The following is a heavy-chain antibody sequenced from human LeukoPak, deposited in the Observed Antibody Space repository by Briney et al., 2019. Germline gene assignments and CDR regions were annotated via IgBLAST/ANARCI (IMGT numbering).Heavy chain of an antibody. J-gene: IGHJ5*02. D-gene: IGHD4-23*01. CDR1: GGSISSGSYY. V-gene: IGHV4-61*01. CDR2: IYYSGST. Sequence: PSETLSLTCTVSGGSISSGSYYWGWIRQPPGKGLEWIGYIYYSGSTNYNPSLKSRVAISVDTSKNQFSLKLSSVTAADTAVYYCARRAVRNGGNSVGFDPWGQGTLVTVSS. CDR3: ARRAVRNGGNSVGFDP.